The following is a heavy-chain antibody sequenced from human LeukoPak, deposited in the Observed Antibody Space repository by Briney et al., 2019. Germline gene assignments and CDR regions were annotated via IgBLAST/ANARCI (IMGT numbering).Heavy chain of an antibody. J-gene: IGHJ4*02. CDR2: IYYSGST. V-gene: IGHV4-39*01. CDR1: GGSISSSSYY. CDR3: ARALLCGGDCYPPYYFDY. Sequence: SETLSFTCTVSGGSISSSSYYWGWIRQPPGEGLEWIGSIYYSGSTYYNPSLKSRVTISVDTSKNLFSLKLSSVTAADTAVYYCARALLCGGDCYPPYYFDYWGQGTLVTVSS. D-gene: IGHD2-21*02.